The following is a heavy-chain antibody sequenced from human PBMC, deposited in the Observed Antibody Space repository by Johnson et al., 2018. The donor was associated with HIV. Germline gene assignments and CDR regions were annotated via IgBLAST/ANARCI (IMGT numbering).Heavy chain of an antibody. CDR1: GFTVSRNY. Sequence: VQLVESGGGLVQPGGSLRLSCAASGFTVSRNYMSWVRQAPGKGLQWVSVIYSGGSTYYADSVKGRFTISRDNSKNTLYLQMNSLRAGDTAVYYCARSRWGSTLGALDIWGQGTMVTVSS. CDR3: ARSRWGSTLGALDI. CDR2: IYSGGST. D-gene: IGHD1-26*01. V-gene: IGHV3-66*01. J-gene: IGHJ3*02.